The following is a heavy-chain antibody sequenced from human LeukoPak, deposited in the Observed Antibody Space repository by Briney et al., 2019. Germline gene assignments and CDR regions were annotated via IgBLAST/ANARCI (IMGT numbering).Heavy chain of an antibody. V-gene: IGHV4-31*03. CDR1: GGSISSGGYY. J-gene: IGHJ4*02. Sequence: SETLSLTCTVSGGSISSGGYYWSWIRQHPGKGLEWIGYIYYSGSTYYNPSLKSRVTISVDTSKNQFSLKLSSVTAADTAVYYCARSIAAPLSYFDYWGQGTLVTVSS. CDR3: ARSIAAPLSYFDY. D-gene: IGHD6-6*01. CDR2: IYYSGST.